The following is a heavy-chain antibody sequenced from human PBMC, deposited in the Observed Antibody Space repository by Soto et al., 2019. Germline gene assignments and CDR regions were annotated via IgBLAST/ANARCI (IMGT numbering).Heavy chain of an antibody. V-gene: IGHV3-23*01. CDR2: ISGDGLST. J-gene: IGHJ3*02. Sequence: EVQLLESGGGLEQPGGSLRLSCAGSGSTFTDFTMTWVRQAPGKGLEWVSAISGDGLSTYYAGSVKGRFTISRDNSKTTLYLQMNSLRAEDTAVYYCARRPDAFHIWGRGTMVTVSS. CDR1: GSTFTDFT. CDR3: ARRPDAFHI.